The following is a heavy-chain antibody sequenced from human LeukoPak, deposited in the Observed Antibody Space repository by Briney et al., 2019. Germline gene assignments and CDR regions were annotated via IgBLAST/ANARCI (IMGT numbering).Heavy chain of an antibody. V-gene: IGHV3-74*03. CDR1: GFTISNYW. D-gene: IGHD5-12*01. Sequence: GGSLRLSCVGSGFTISNYWMHWVRQAPGTGLMWVSRIHPDGRITTYADSVKGRFTISRDNAKNTLYLQMNSLRAEDTAVYYIAPQQAYSPYNWFDHLGQGTLVTVSS. J-gene: IGHJ5*02. CDR3: APQQAYSPYNWFDH. CDR2: IHPDGRIT.